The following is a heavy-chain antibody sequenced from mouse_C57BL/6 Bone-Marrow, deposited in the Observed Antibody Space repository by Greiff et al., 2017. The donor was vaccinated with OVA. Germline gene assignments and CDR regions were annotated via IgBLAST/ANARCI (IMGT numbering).Heavy chain of an antibody. J-gene: IGHJ1*03. CDR3: TRPDDYENWYFDV. V-gene: IGHV6-6*01. CDR2: IRNKANNHAT. Sequence: DVMLVESGGGLVQPGGSMKLSCAASGFTFSDAWMDWVRQSPEKGLEWVAEIRNKANNHATYYAESVKGRFTISRDDSKSSVYLQMNSLRAEDTGIYYCTRPDDYENWYFDVWGTGTTVTVSS. CDR1: GFTFSDAW. D-gene: IGHD2-4*01.